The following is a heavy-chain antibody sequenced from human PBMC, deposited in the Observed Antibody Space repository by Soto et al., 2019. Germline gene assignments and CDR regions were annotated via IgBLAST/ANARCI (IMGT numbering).Heavy chain of an antibody. CDR1: GFTFSFYA. Sequence: GGSLRLSCAASGFTFSFYAMHWVRQAPGKGLEWVAVISYNGRNKHYVDSVKGRFTISRDNSQDTLYLQMDSLRPDDTAVYYCARQAKIGDRSQFYFDSWGQGTLVTV. CDR3: ARQAKIGDRSQFYFDS. V-gene: IGHV3-30*04. CDR2: ISYNGRNK. D-gene: IGHD3-16*01. J-gene: IGHJ4*02.